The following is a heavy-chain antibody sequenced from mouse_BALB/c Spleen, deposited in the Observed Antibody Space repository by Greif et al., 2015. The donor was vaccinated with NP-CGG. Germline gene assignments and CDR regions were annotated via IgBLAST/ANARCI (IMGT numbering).Heavy chain of an antibody. Sequence: EVQLQQSGGDLVKPGGSLKLSCAASGFTFSNYGMSWVRQTPDKRLEWVATISSGGSYTYYPDSVKGRFTISRDNAKNTLYLQMSSLKSEDTAMYYCARQRGHGYDVFDYWGQGTTLTVSS. CDR3: ARQRGHGYDVFDY. CDR1: GFTFSNYG. D-gene: IGHD2-2*01. J-gene: IGHJ2*01. V-gene: IGHV5-6*01. CDR2: ISSGGSYT.